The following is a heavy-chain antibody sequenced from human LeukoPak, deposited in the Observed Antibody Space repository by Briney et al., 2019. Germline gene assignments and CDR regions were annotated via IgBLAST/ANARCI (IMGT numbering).Heavy chain of an antibody. CDR1: GGSISSHY. CDR2: IYYSGST. D-gene: IGHD3-10*01. J-gene: IGHJ5*02. CDR3: ARQDGLLWFGELLFGWFDP. V-gene: IGHV4-59*08. Sequence: SETLSLTCTVSGGSISSHYWSWIRQPPGKGLEWIGYIYYSGSTDYNPSLKSRVTISVDTSKNQFSLKLSSVTAADTAVYYCARQDGLLWFGELLFGWFDPWGQGTLVTVSS.